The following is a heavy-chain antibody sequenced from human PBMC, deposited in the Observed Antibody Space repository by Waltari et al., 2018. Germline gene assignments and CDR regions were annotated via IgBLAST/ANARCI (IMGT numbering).Heavy chain of an antibody. V-gene: IGHV3-7*01. CDR3: VRNRGWQQFDF. CDR1: GFTLSNYW. CDR2: IKEDGGRK. J-gene: IGHJ4*02. Sequence: EVQLVESGGGLVQPGGSLRLSCAVSGFTLSNYWMGWVRQAPGKGLEWVAGIKEDGGRKDYVDSVKGRFTISRDNAKSTLYQQMNSLRAEDTAVFYCVRNRGWQQFDFWGQGTLVTVSS. D-gene: IGHD2-15*01.